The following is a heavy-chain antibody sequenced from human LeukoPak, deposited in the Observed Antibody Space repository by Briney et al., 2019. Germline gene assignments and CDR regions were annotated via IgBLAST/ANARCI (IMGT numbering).Heavy chain of an antibody. CDR2: IHYSGST. CDR3: ARGKEVITMLRGLKPGYYFDY. V-gene: IGHV4-59*01. D-gene: IGHD3-10*01. J-gene: IGHJ4*02. Sequence: SETLSLTCTVSGCSITNYYWSWIRQPPGKGLEWIGYIHYSGSTKYKSSLKSRVTISVDTSKNQFSLKLNSVTAADTAVYYCARGKEVITMLRGLKPGYYFDYWGQGTLVTVSS. CDR1: GCSITNYY.